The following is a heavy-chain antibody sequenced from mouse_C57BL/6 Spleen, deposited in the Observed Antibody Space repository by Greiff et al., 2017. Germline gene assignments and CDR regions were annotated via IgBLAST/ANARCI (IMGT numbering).Heavy chain of an antibody. CDR3: ARSGGETIVVSYDY. CDR1: GYTFTSYG. V-gene: IGHV1-81*01. D-gene: IGHD1-1*02. J-gene: IGHJ2*01. Sequence: VQLQQSGAELARPGASVKLSCKASGYTFTSYGISWVKQRTGQGLEWIGEIYPRSGYTYKNEKFKGKATLTAHKSSSTAYMELRSLTSEDSAVYFCARSGGETIVVSYDYWGQGTTLPVSS. CDR2: IYPRSGYT.